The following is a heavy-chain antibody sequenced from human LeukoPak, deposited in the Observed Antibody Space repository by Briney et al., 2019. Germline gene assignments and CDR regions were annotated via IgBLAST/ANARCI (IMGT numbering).Heavy chain of an antibody. V-gene: IGHV4-34*01. D-gene: IGHD1-26*01. CDR3: ARLTRGVGATFYYYYYMDV. Sequence: PSETLSLTCAVYGGSFSGYYWSWIRQPPGKGLEWIGEINHSGSTNYNPSPKSRVTISVDTSKNQFSLKLSSVTAADTAVYYCARLTRGVGATFYYYYYMDVWGKGTTVTISS. CDR1: GGSFSGYY. J-gene: IGHJ6*03. CDR2: INHSGST.